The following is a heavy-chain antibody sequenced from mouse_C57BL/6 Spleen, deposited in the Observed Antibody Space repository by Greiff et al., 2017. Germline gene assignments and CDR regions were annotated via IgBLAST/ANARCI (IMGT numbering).Heavy chain of an antibody. CDR2: IDPEDGDT. J-gene: IGHJ4*01. V-gene: IGHV14-1*01. CDR1: GFNFKDYY. CDR3: TTDSDYAIEY. D-gene: IGHD2-12*01. Sequence: VQLQQSGAELVRPGASVKLSCTASGFNFKDYYMHWVKQRPEQGLEWIGRIDPEDGDTEYAPKFQGKATMTADTSSNQAYLQLGSLTSVDTGVCYCTTDSDYAIEYGSRGTSVTVSS.